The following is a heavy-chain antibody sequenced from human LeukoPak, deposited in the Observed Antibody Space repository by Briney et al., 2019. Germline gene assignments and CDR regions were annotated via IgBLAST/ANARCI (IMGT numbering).Heavy chain of an antibody. CDR2: ISYDGSNK. J-gene: IGHJ6*03. D-gene: IGHD3-10*01. V-gene: IGHV3-30*03. Sequence: GGSLRLSCAASGFTFSSYGMHWVRQAPGKGLEWVAVISYDGSNKYYADSVKGRFTISRDNAKSSLYLQMNSLRAEDTAVYYCARQDMTDSYYYMDVWGKGTTVTVSS. CDR1: GFTFSSYG. CDR3: ARQDMTDSYYYMDV.